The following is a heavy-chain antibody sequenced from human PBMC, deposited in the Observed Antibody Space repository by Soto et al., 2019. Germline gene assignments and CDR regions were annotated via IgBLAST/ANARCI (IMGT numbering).Heavy chain of an antibody. D-gene: IGHD6-19*01. CDR1: GYSFTNYG. Sequence: QDQLLQSGAEVKKPGASVTVSCKASGYSFTNYGITWVRQAHGQGLEWMGWISAFNGNPHYAQKLQGRVTMTTDASTSTAYMQLRSLRSDDTAVYYCARDRGVTPPVAGNTHYYYYMDVWGKGTTVTVSS. CDR3: ARDRGVTPPVAGNTHYYYYMDV. J-gene: IGHJ6*03. V-gene: IGHV1-18*01. CDR2: ISAFNGNP.